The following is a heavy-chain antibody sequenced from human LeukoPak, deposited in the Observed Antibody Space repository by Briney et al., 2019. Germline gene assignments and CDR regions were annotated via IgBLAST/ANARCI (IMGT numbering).Heavy chain of an antibody. CDR1: GDSISTSSYY. CDR2: IYYSGST. Sequence: SETPSLTCTVSGDSISTSSYYWGWIRQPPGKGLEWLGSIYYSGSTYYNPSLKSRVTISVDTSKNQFSLNLYSVTAADTAVFYCARSYYYDYRQIDYWGQGTLVTVSS. CDR3: ARSYYYDYRQIDY. V-gene: IGHV4-39*01. J-gene: IGHJ4*02. D-gene: IGHD3-22*01.